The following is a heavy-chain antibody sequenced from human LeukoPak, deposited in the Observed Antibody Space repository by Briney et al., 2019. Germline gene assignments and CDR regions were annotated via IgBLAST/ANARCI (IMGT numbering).Heavy chain of an antibody. CDR3: ARDFVARLDY. CDR2: ISSSSSYI. J-gene: IGHJ4*02. V-gene: IGHV3-21*01. D-gene: IGHD2-15*01. Sequence: GGSLRPSCAASGFTFRSYSMKGVRQAPGEGLEWVSSISSSSSYIYYADSVKGRFTISRDNAKNSLYLQMNSLRAEDTAVYYCARDFVARLDYWGQGTLVTVSS. CDR1: GFTFRSYS.